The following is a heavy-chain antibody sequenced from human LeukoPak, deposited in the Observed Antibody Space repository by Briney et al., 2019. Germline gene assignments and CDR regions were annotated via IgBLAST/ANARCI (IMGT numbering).Heavy chain of an antibody. Sequence: GGSLRLSCAASGFTFSSYSMNWVRQAPGKGLEWVSSISSSSSYIYYADSVKGRFTISRDNAKNSLYLQMNSLRAEDTAVYYCAKRAADHNYHYYGMDVWGQGTTVTVSS. CDR1: GFTFSSYS. CDR2: ISSSSSYI. CDR3: AKRAADHNYHYYGMDV. J-gene: IGHJ6*02. V-gene: IGHV3-21*04. D-gene: IGHD1-14*01.